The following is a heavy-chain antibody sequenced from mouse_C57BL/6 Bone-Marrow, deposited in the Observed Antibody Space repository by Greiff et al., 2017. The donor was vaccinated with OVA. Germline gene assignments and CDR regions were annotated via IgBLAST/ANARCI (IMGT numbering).Heavy chain of an antibody. J-gene: IGHJ3*01. D-gene: IGHD2-2*01. V-gene: IGHV1-62-2*01. CDR1: GYTFTEYT. CDR3: ARHEAGYGYAWFAY. Sequence: VKVVESGAELVKPGASVKLSCKASGYTFTEYTIHWVKQRSGQGLEWIGWFYPGSGSIKYNEKFKDKATLTADKSSSTVYMELSRLTSEDSAVYFCARHEAGYGYAWFAYWGQGTLVTVSA. CDR2: FYPGSGSI.